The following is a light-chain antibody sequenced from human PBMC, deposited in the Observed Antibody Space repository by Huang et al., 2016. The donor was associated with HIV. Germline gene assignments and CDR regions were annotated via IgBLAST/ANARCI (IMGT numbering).Light chain of an antibody. Sequence: DIVMTQSPLSLPVTTGEPASISCRSSQSLLHSNGYNYLDWYLQKPGQSPQLLIYLGSNRASGVPDRFSGSGSGTDFTLKISRVEAEEVGVYYCMQGLQTPLYTFGQGTKLEIK. CDR2: LGS. J-gene: IGKJ2*01. CDR1: QSLLHSNGYNY. CDR3: MQGLQTPLYT. V-gene: IGKV2-28*01.